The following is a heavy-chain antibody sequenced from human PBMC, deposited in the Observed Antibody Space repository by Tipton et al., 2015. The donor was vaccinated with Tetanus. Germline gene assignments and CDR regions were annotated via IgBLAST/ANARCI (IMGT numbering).Heavy chain of an antibody. J-gene: IGHJ3*02. CDR2: IRSNVYGATT. D-gene: IGHD2-15*01. CDR3: SRDPNVDVVVVEPYDAFDI. Sequence: RSLRLSCTASGFSFGDYAMSWFRQAPGKGLEWVGFIRSNVYGATTAYAASVKGRFTISRDDSKSVAYLQMNSLKTEDTAVYYCSRDPNVDVVVVEPYDAFDIWGQGTMVTVSS. CDR1: GFSFGDYA. V-gene: IGHV3-49*03.